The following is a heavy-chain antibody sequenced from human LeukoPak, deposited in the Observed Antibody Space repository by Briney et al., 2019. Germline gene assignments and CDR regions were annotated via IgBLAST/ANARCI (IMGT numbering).Heavy chain of an antibody. J-gene: IGHJ4*02. CDR3: ARGGGYVWGSYRSDY. D-gene: IGHD3-16*02. Sequence: ASVKVSCKASGYSFTSYGFNWVRQATGQGLEWMGWMNPNSGNTGYAQKFQGRVTMTRNTSISTAYMELSSLRSEDTAVYYCARGGGYVWGSYRSDYWGQGTLVTVSS. CDR2: MNPNSGNT. CDR1: GYSFTSYG. V-gene: IGHV1-8*02.